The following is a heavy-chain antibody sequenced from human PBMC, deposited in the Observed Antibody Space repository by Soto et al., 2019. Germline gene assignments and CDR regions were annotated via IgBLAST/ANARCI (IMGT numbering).Heavy chain of an antibody. CDR3: AREKWGFDS. V-gene: IGHV4-31*03. CDR1: GGSITTNGHY. Sequence: QVQLQESGPELVKPSQTLSLTCSVSGGSITTNGHYWTWLRQHPGQGLEWIASIYYTGNSYLNPSLKSRLSISVDTSTNQFSMELRSVTAADTAVYYCAREKWGFDSWGQGTLVTVYS. D-gene: IGHD1-26*01. CDR2: IYYTGNS. J-gene: IGHJ4*02.